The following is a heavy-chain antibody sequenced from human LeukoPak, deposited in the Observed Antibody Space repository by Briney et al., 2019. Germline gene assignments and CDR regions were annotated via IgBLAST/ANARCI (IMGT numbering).Heavy chain of an antibody. CDR1: GHTFTSYY. CDR2: INPSGGST. Sequence: EASVKVSCKASGHTFTSYYMHWVRQAPGQGLEWMGIINPSGGSTSYAQKFQGRVTMTRDTSTSTVYMELSSLRSEDTAVYYCARDPRPNYYDSSGYNDDAFDIWGQGTMVTVSS. D-gene: IGHD3-22*01. CDR3: ARDPRPNYYDSSGYNDDAFDI. V-gene: IGHV1-46*01. J-gene: IGHJ3*02.